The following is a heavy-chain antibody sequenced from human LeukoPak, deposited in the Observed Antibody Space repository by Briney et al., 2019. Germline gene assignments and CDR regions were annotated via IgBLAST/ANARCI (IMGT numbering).Heavy chain of an antibody. J-gene: IGHJ1*01. CDR3: ASSYGDLKYFQH. CDR2: IIPIFGTA. CDR1: GGTFSSYA. Sequence: SVKVSCKASGGTFSSYAISWVRQAPGQGLEWMGGIIPIFGTANYAQKFQGRVTIATDESTSTAYMELSSLRSEDTAVYYCASSYGDLKYFQHWGQGTLVTVFS. D-gene: IGHD4-17*01. V-gene: IGHV1-69*05.